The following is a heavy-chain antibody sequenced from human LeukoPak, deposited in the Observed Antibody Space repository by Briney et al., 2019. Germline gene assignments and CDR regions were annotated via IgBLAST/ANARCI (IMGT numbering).Heavy chain of an antibody. Sequence: SSETLSLTCTVSGGSISSYYWSWIRQPPGKGLEWIGYIYYSGSTNYNPSLKSRVTISVDTSKNQFSLKLSSVTAADTAVYYCARDLGAAAGWFDPWGQGTLVTVSS. D-gene: IGHD6-13*01. CDR1: GGSISSYY. CDR3: ARDLGAAAGWFDP. CDR2: IYYSGST. V-gene: IGHV4-59*01. J-gene: IGHJ5*02.